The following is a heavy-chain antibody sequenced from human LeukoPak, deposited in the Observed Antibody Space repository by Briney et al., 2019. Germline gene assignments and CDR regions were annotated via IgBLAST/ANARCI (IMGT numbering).Heavy chain of an antibody. Sequence: NPGGSLRLSCAASGFTFSSYGMSWVRQAPGKGLQWVSAISGDGKDRDYPDSVKGRFTISRDNAKNSLYLQMNSLRAEDTAVYYCARDFYDTSGYYYDYWGQGTLVTVSS. CDR2: ISGDGKDR. V-gene: IGHV3-21*01. D-gene: IGHD3-22*01. CDR1: GFTFSSYG. CDR3: ARDFYDTSGYYYDY. J-gene: IGHJ4*01.